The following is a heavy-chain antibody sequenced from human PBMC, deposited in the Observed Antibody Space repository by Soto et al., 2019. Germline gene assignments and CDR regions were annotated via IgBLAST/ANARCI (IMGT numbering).Heavy chain of an antibody. V-gene: IGHV3-7*01. Sequence: PGGSLRLSCAASGFTFSSDWMSWVRQAPVNGLEFVATIKPYLSEKHYVDSVKGRFTISRYNAQNSLFLQMNSLKADDTAVYYCARGPFWGQGTLVTVSS. CDR2: IKPYLSEK. CDR3: ARGPF. CDR1: GFTFSSDW. J-gene: IGHJ4*02.